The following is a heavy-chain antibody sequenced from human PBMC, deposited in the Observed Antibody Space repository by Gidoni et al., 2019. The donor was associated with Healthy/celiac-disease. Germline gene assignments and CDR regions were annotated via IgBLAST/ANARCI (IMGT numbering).Heavy chain of an antibody. J-gene: IGHJ4*02. D-gene: IGHD2-15*01. CDR1: GGTFSSYA. CDR2: IIPIIGIA. Sequence: QVQLVQSGAEVKKPGSSVQVSCKASGGTFSSYAISWVRQAPGQGLEWMGRIIPIIGIANYAQKFQGRVTITADKSTSTAYMELSSLRSEDTAVYYCARDLIDGGNPFFDYWGQGTLVTVSS. CDR3: ARDLIDGGNPFFDY. V-gene: IGHV1-69*04.